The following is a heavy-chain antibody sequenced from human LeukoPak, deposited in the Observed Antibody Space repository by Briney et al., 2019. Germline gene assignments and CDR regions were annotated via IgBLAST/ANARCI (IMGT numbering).Heavy chain of an antibody. CDR2: ISAYNGNT. Sequence: ASVKVSCKASGYTFTSYGISWVRQAPGQGLEWMGWISAYNGNTNYAQDLQGRISMTTDTSTSTAYMELRSLRSDDTAVYYCARDPRLQIVATSHYYYGMDVWGQGTTVTVSS. J-gene: IGHJ6*02. CDR1: GYTFTSYG. D-gene: IGHD5-12*01. V-gene: IGHV1-18*01. CDR3: ARDPRLQIVATSHYYYGMDV.